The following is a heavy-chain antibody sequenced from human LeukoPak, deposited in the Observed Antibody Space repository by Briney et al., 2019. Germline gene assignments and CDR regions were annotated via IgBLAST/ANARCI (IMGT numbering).Heavy chain of an antibody. J-gene: IGHJ4*02. CDR1: GYTFTNYY. Sequence: GASVKVSCKASGYTFTNYYMHWVRQAPGQGLEWMGIINPSGGSTNYAQKFQGRVTMTRDTSISTAYMELSRLRSDDTAVYYCAMGVSLWDHMDYWGQGTLVTVSS. D-gene: IGHD3-16*01. CDR2: INPSGGST. CDR3: AMGVSLWDHMDY. V-gene: IGHV1-46*01.